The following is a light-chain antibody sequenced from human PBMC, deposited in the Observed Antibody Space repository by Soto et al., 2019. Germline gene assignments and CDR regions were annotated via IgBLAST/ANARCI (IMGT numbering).Light chain of an antibody. CDR2: EAS. CDR3: QQYDTYST. Sequence: DIQMTQSPSTLSASVGDKITITCRASQSISNWLAWYQHKPGKAPKLLIYEASTLTSGVPSRFSGSGSGTVFTLTISSLQPEDFATYYCQQYDTYSTFGQGTKVEIK. CDR1: QSISNW. V-gene: IGKV1-5*03. J-gene: IGKJ1*01.